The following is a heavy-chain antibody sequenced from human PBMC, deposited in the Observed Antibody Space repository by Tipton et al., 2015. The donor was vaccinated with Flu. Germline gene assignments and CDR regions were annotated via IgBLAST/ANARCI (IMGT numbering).Heavy chain of an antibody. D-gene: IGHD3-10*01. Sequence: TLSLTCSISGGFITSGSYYWSWIRQSAGRGLEWIGRIYTTGSVNYNHSLRGRVTIAGDTSRNHFSLQLTSVTAADTAVYFCARSPSYSGSGIYPYYFDDWGQGTLVTVAS. V-gene: IGHV4-61*02. CDR3: ARSPSYSGSGIYPYYFDD. CDR1: GGFITSGSYY. CDR2: IYTTGSV. J-gene: IGHJ4*02.